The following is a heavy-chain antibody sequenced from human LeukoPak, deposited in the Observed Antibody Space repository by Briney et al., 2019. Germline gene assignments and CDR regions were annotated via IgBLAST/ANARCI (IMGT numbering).Heavy chain of an antibody. CDR3: ASSVEMATISDDY. Sequence: GASVKVSCKASGGTFSSYAISWVRPAPGQGLEWMGRIIPNLGIANYAQKFQGRVTITADKSTSTAYMELSSLRSEDTAVYYCASSVEMATISDDYWGQGTLVTVSS. D-gene: IGHD5-24*01. J-gene: IGHJ4*02. CDR2: IIPNLGIA. V-gene: IGHV1-69*04. CDR1: GGTFSSYA.